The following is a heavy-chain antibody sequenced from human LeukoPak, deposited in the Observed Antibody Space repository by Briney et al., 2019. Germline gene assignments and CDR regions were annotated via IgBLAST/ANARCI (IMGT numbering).Heavy chain of an antibody. CDR1: GGSVSSGTYY. Sequence: PSETLSLTCTVSGGSVSSGTYYWSWIRQPPGKGPEWIGEINHSGSTNYNPSLKSRVTISVDTSKNQFSLKLSSVTAADTAVYYCARLARFSLSRYYYGPYYFDYWGQGTLVTVSS. J-gene: IGHJ4*02. D-gene: IGHD3-10*01. CDR3: ARLARFSLSRYYYGPYYFDY. V-gene: IGHV4-34*01. CDR2: INHSGST.